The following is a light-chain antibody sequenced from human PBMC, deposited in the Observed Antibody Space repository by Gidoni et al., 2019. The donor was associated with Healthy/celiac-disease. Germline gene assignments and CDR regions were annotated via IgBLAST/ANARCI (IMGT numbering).Light chain of an antibody. J-gene: IGLJ2*01. CDR1: SSDVGGYKY. CDR3: SSYTSSNTLV. CDR2: EVS. Sequence: QSALTQHASVSGSPGQSITISCIGTSSDVGGYKYVSWYQQHPGKAPKLMIYEVSNRPSGISNRFSGSKSGNTASLTISGLQAEDEADYYCSSYTSSNTLVFGGGTKLTVL. V-gene: IGLV2-14*01.